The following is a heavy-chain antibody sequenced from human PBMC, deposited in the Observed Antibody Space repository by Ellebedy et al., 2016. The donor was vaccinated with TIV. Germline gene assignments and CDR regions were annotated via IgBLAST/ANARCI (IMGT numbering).Heavy chain of an antibody. CDR1: GYSISSGYY. Sequence: MPSETLSLTCTVSGYSISSGYYWVWLRQPPGKGLEWIGSINHSGSTYYNPSLKSRVTTSVDTSKNQFSLKLSSVTAADTAVYFCARDGHNYCFDYWGQGTLVTVSS. CDR2: INHSGST. V-gene: IGHV4-38-2*02. D-gene: IGHD5-24*01. CDR3: ARDGHNYCFDY. J-gene: IGHJ4*02.